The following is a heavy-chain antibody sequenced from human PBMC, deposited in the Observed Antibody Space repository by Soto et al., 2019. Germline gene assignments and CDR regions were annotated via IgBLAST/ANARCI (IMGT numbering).Heavy chain of an antibody. J-gene: IGHJ3*02. D-gene: IGHD6-6*01. CDR3: ARGSRYSSSSSPSDAFDI. Sequence: GASVKVSCKASRYTFTGYYMHWVRQAPGQGLEWMGWINPNSGGTNYAQKFQGWVTMTRDTSISTAYMELSRLRSDDTAVYYCARGSRYSSSSSPSDAFDIWGQGTMVTVSS. V-gene: IGHV1-2*04. CDR1: RYTFTGYY. CDR2: INPNSGGT.